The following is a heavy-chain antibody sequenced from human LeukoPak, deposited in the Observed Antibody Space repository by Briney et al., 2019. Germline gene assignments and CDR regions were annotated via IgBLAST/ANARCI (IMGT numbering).Heavy chain of an antibody. J-gene: IGHJ4*02. CDR3: ARAVSSGYDPFDY. Sequence: GGSLRLSCAASGFTGSSNYMSWVRQAPGKGLEWVSVIYSGGNTYYADSVKGRFTISRDNSKNTLYLQMNSLRAEDTAVYYCARAVSSGYDPFDYWGQGTLVTVSS. CDR1: GFTGSSNY. CDR2: IYSGGNT. D-gene: IGHD3-22*01. V-gene: IGHV3-53*01.